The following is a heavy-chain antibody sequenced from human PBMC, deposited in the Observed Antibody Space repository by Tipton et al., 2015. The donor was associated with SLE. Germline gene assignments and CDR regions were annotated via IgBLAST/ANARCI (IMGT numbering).Heavy chain of an antibody. Sequence: QLVQSGAEVKKAGESLTISCKGSGYSFTNYWIGWVRQMPGRGLEWMGIIYGGDSETRYSPSFRGQVTISADKSISAAYLHWSGLKASDTAIYYCAKGQGYCSSTSCALFDYWGQGSLVTVSS. D-gene: IGHD2-2*01. CDR1: GYSFTNYW. CDR2: IYGGDSET. V-gene: IGHV5-51*03. CDR3: AKGQGYCSSTSCALFDY. J-gene: IGHJ4*02.